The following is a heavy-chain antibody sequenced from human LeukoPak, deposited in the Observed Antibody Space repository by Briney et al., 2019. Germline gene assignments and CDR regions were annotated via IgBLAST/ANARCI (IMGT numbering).Heavy chain of an antibody. CDR3: ARAGAGSLRHWSGYYWGPLGPRFNAFDI. V-gene: IGHV3-7*01. D-gene: IGHD3-3*01. CDR1: GFTFSSYW. J-gene: IGHJ3*02. Sequence: GGSLRLSCAASGFTFSSYWMSWVRQAPGKGLEWVANIKQDGSEKYYVDSVKGRFTISRDNAKNSLYLQMNSLRAEDTAVYYCARAGAGSLRHWSGYYWGPLGPRFNAFDIWGQGTMVTVSA. CDR2: IKQDGSEK.